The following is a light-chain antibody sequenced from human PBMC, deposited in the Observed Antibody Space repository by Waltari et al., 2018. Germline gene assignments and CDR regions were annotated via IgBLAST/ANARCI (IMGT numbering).Light chain of an antibody. Sequence: QSVLTQPPSASGTPGQRVTISCSRSSPTIGSTYAYWYQQLPGTAPKLRIYRNNQRPSGVPDRFSGSKSGTSASLAISGLRSEDEADYYCAAWDDSLSGPVFGGGTKLTVL. V-gene: IGLV1-47*01. CDR1: SPTIGSTY. CDR2: RNN. CDR3: AAWDDSLSGPV. J-gene: IGLJ3*02.